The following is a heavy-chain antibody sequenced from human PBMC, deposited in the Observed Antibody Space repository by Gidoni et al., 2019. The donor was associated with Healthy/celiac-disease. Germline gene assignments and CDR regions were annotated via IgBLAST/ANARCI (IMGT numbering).Heavy chain of an antibody. V-gene: IGHV3-11*06. J-gene: IGHJ5*02. Sequence: QVQLVESGGGLVKPGGSLRLPCSASGFPFRDYYMSWVRQAPGKGLEWVSYISSSGSYTNYADSVKGRFTISRDNAKNSLFLQMNSLRAEDTAVYYCARAPRVSGQQGRINWFDPWGQGTLVTVSS. CDR2: ISSSGSYT. CDR1: GFPFRDYY. D-gene: IGHD6-13*01. CDR3: ARAPRVSGQQGRINWFDP.